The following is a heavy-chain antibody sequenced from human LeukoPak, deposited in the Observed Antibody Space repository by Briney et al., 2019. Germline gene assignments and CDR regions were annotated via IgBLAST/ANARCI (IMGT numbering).Heavy chain of an antibody. Sequence: GGSLRLSCAASGLTFSDYYMSWIRQAPGKGLEWVSYITSGGSPIYYADSVKGRFTISRDNAKKTLYLQMNSLRAEDTAVYYCARDTGGSYYDYWGQGTLVTVSS. V-gene: IGHV3-11*04. J-gene: IGHJ4*02. CDR2: ITSGGSPI. CDR3: ARDTGGSYYDY. D-gene: IGHD1-26*01. CDR1: GLTFSDYY.